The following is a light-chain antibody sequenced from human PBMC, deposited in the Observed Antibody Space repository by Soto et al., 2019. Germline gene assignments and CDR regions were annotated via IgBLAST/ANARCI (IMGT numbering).Light chain of an antibody. J-gene: IGKJ4*01. Sequence: EIVMTQSPATLSVSPGERATLSCRASQSVSSTFAWYQQKPGQAPRLLIYGTSARATGIPARFSGSGSGTDFTLTISRLEPEDFAVYYCQQYGSSPLTFGGGTKVDIK. CDR1: QSVSST. CDR2: GTS. V-gene: IGKV3-15*01. CDR3: QQYGSSPLT.